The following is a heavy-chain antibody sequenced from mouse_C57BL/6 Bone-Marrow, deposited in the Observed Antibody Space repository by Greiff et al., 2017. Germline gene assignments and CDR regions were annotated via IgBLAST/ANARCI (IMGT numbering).Heavy chain of an antibody. CDR3: ARLDDGYYYIDY. J-gene: IGHJ2*01. CDR1: GYTFTSYG. V-gene: IGHV1-81*01. CDR2: IYPRRGNT. D-gene: IGHD2-3*01. Sequence: QVQLKESGAELARPGASVKLSCKASGYTFTSYGISWVKQRTGQGLEWIGEIYPRRGNTYDNEKFKGKATLTADKSSSTAYMELRSLTSEDSAVYFCARLDDGYYYIDYWGQGTTLTVSS.